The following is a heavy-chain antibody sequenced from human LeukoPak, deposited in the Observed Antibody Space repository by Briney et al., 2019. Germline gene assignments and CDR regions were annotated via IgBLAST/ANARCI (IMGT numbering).Heavy chain of an antibody. D-gene: IGHD3-10*01. CDR2: ISSSGSTI. J-gene: IGHJ4*02. CDR3: AKEGITMVRYLDY. V-gene: IGHV3-11*01. Sequence: GGSLRLSCAASGFTFSDYYMSWIRQAPGKGLEWVSYISSSGSTIYYADSVKGRFTISRDNSKNTLYLQMNSLRAEDTAVYYCAKEGITMVRYLDYWGQGTLVTVSS. CDR1: GFTFSDYY.